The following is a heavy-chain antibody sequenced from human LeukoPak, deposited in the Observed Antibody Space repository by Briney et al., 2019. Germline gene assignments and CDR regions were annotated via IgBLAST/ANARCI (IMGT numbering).Heavy chain of an antibody. CDR3: ARLVGYSYGLKYYFDY. CDR1: GGSISSYY. Sequence: ASETLSLTCTVSGGSISSYYWSWIRQPPGKGLEWIGYIYCSGSTNYNPSLKSRVTISVDTSKNQFSLKLSSVTAADTAVYYCARLVGYSYGLKYYFDYWGQGTLVTVSS. V-gene: IGHV4-59*08. CDR2: IYCSGST. D-gene: IGHD5-18*01. J-gene: IGHJ4*02.